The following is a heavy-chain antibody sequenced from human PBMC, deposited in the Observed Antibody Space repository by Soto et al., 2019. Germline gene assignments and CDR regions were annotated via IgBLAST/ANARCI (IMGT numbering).Heavy chain of an antibody. D-gene: IGHD6-13*01. CDR1: GFGFSRYA. Sequence: GGSLRLSCAASGFGFSRYAMSWVRQAPGNGLEWVSAISGSGGITYYADSVKGRFTISRDNSKKTLYLQMNSLRAEDTAVYYCPKDRQQLPLYYFDYWGQGTLVTVSS. CDR3: PKDRQQLPLYYFDY. CDR2: ISGSGGIT. V-gene: IGHV3-23*01. J-gene: IGHJ4*02.